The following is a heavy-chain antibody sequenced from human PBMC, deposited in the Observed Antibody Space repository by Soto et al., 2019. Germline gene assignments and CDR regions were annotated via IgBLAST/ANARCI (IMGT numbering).Heavy chain of an antibody. Sequence: QVQVVQSGAEVKKPESSVKVSCKPSGGTFNTYTVNWVRLAPGHGLEWMGRVIPILDMANYAQKFQDRVTITADRSTFTAHMDLNSLTSDDTAVYYCAITYCRDNSCPRDFDFWGPGTRVSVSS. CDR3: AITYCRDNSCPRDFDF. J-gene: IGHJ4*02. V-gene: IGHV1-69*02. D-gene: IGHD2-21*01. CDR2: VIPILDMA. CDR1: GGTFNTYT.